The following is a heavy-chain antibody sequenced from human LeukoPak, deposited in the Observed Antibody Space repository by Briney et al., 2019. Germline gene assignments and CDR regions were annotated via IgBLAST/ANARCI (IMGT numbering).Heavy chain of an antibody. CDR2: IYYSGST. D-gene: IGHD6-19*01. Sequence: KPSETLSLTCTVSGGSISSYYWSWIRQPPGKGLEWIGYIYYSGSTNYNPSLKSRVTISVDTSKNQFSLKLSSVTAADTAVYYCARTTEQWLVLIYWGQGTLVTVSS. CDR1: GGSISSYY. V-gene: IGHV4-59*12. CDR3: ARTTEQWLVLIY. J-gene: IGHJ4*02.